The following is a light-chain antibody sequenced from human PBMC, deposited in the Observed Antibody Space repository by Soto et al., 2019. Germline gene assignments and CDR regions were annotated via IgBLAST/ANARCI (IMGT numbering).Light chain of an antibody. CDR2: DVS. J-gene: IGLJ1*01. CDR1: SSDVGGYNY. CDR3: SSYTSSSTLAF. Sequence: QSALTQPASVSGSTGQSITISCTGTSSDVGGYNYVSWYQQHPGKAPKLMIYDVSNRPSGVSNRFSGSKSGNTASLTISGLQAEDEADYYCSSYTSSSTLAFFGTGTKLTVL. V-gene: IGLV2-14*01.